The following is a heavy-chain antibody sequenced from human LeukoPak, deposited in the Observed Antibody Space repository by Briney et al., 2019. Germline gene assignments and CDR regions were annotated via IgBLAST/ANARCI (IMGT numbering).Heavy chain of an antibody. Sequence: GASLRLSCAPSGITFSSYAMSWVRQAPGKGLEWVSAISGTGGRIYYGDSVKGRFTISRDNSKNTPYLQMNSLRAEDTAIYYCAKDRYGDSGGYFDLWGRGTLVTVSS. D-gene: IGHD4-17*01. CDR1: GITFSSYA. V-gene: IGHV3-23*01. CDR2: ISGTGGRI. J-gene: IGHJ2*01. CDR3: AKDRYGDSGGYFDL.